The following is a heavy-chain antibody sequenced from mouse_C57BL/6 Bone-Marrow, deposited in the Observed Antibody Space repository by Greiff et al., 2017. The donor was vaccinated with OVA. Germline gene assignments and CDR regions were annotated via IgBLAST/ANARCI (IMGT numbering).Heavy chain of an antibody. D-gene: IGHD2-2*01. Sequence: VQLQQSRPELVKPGASVKISCKASGYTFTDYYMNWVKQSHGKSLEWIGDINPNNGGTSYNQKFKGKATLTVDKSSSTAYMELRSLTSEDSAVYYCARSGVTDWYFDVWGTGTTVTVSS. V-gene: IGHV1-26*01. J-gene: IGHJ1*03. CDR1: GYTFTDYY. CDR3: ARSGVTDWYFDV. CDR2: INPNNGGT.